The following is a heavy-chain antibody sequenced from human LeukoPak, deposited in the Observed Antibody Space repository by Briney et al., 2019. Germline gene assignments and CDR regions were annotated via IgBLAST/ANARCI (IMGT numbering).Heavy chain of an antibody. Sequence: GGSLRLSCAASGFTFSTYSMSWVRQAPRKGLQWVSVIFGGGTTTYYADSVKGRFTISRDNAKNSLYLQLSSLRAEDTAVYYCARGAGDYWGQGTLVAVSS. CDR3: ARGAGDY. J-gene: IGHJ4*02. CDR1: GFTFSTYS. V-gene: IGHV3-23*03. CDR2: IFGGGTTT.